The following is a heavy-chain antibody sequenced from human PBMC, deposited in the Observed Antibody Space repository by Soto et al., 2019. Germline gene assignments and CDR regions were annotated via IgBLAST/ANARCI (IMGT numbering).Heavy chain of an antibody. CDR2: ISYDESNK. D-gene: IGHD5-18*01. Sequence: QVQLVESGGGVVQPGRSLRLSCAASGFTFNSYGMHWVRQAPGKGLEWVAVISYDESNKYYADSVRGRFTISRDNSQNALYLQMNSLRAEDTAVYYCAKGGGRIQLWYYFDYWGQGTLVTVSS. V-gene: IGHV3-30*18. CDR1: GFTFNSYG. J-gene: IGHJ4*02. CDR3: AKGGGRIQLWYYFDY.